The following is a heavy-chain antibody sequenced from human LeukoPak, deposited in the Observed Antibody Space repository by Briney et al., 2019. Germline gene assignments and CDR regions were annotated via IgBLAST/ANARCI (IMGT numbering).Heavy chain of an antibody. D-gene: IGHD3-22*01. CDR2: IYYSGST. CDR3: ARGYDSSGYYY. CDR1: GGSISSGDYY. Sequence: PSETLSLTCTVSGGSISSGDYYWSWIRQPPGKCLEWIGYIYYSGSTYYNPSLKSRVTISVDTSKNQFSLKLSSVTAADTAVYYCARGYDSSGYYYWGQGTLVTVSS. J-gene: IGHJ4*02. V-gene: IGHV4-30-4*01.